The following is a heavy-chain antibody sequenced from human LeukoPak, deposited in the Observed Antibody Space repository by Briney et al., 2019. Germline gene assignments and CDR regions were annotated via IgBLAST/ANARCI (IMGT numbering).Heavy chain of an antibody. CDR1: GGSFSSSSYY. D-gene: IGHD3-10*01. J-gene: IGHJ4*02. CDR3: ARVPGSYYGGYYFDY. Sequence: SETLSLTCTVSGGSFSSSSYYWGWIRQPPGKGLEWIGSIYYSGTTYYNPSLKSRVTISVDTSKNQFSLHLSSVTAADAAVYYCARVPGSYYGGYYFDYWGQGTLVTVSS. CDR2: IYYSGTT. V-gene: IGHV4-39*07.